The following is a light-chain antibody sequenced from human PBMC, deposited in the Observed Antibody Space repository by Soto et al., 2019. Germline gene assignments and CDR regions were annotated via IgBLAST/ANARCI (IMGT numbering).Light chain of an antibody. CDR2: DAS. Sequence: DIVLTQSPATLSLSPGERATLSCRASQSVSSYLAWYQQKPGQAPRLLIYDASNRATGIPARFSGSGSGTDFPLTISSLEPEDFAVYYCQQRSSWPTFGQGTRLEI. CDR1: QSVSSY. CDR3: QQRSSWPT. V-gene: IGKV3-11*01. J-gene: IGKJ5*01.